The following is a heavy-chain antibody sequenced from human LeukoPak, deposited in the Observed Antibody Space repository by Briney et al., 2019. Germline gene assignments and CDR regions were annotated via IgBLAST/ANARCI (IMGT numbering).Heavy chain of an antibody. CDR1: GFTFSSYS. V-gene: IGHV3-21*01. CDR2: ISSSSSYI. CDR3: ARDDDYGGNSLFDY. D-gene: IGHD4-23*01. Sequence: GGSLRLSCAASGFTFSSYSMNWVRQAPGKGLEWVSSISSSSSYIYYADSVKGRFTISRDNAKNSLYLQMNSLRAEDTAVYYCARDDDYGGNSLFDYWGQGTLVTVSS. J-gene: IGHJ4*02.